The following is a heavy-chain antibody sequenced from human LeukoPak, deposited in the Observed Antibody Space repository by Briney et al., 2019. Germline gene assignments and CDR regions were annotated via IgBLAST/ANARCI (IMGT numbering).Heavy chain of an antibody. V-gene: IGHV3-74*01. CDR2: TNSDGSST. CDR3: AREGGFYGDYVELYFDY. D-gene: IGHD4-17*01. J-gene: IGHJ4*02. CDR1: GFTFSSYW. Sequence: PGGSLRLSCAASGFTFSSYWMHWVRQAPGKGLVWVSRTNSDGSSTSYADSVKGRFTISRDNAKNTLYLQMNSLRAEDTAVYYCAREGGFYGDYVELYFDYWGQGTLVTVSS.